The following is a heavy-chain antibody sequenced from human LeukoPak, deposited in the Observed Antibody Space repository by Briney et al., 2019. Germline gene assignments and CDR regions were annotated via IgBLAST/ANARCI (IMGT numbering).Heavy chain of an antibody. CDR2: IWYDGSKK. V-gene: IGHV3-33*01. CDR3: ARDGGVVVAASPDY. D-gene: IGHD2-15*01. Sequence: GGSLRLAWAASGFTLSSYGMHWVRQAPGKGLEWVAVIWYDGSKKYYADSVKGRFTISRDNSKSTLYLQMNSLRAEDTAVYYCARDGGVVVAASPDYWGQGTLVTVSS. CDR1: GFTLSSYG. J-gene: IGHJ4*02.